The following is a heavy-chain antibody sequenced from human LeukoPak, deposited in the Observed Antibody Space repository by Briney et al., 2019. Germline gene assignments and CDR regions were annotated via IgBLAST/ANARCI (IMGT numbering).Heavy chain of an antibody. V-gene: IGHV4-30-2*01. CDR2: IYHSGST. Sequence: SETLSLTCTVSGGSISSGGYYWSWIRQPPGKGLEWIGYIYHSGSTYYNPSLKSRVTISVDRSKNQFSLKLSSVTAADTAVYYCARGDVDTAMVPYFDYWGQGTLVTVSS. CDR1: GGSISSGGYY. CDR3: ARGDVDTAMVPYFDY. J-gene: IGHJ4*02. D-gene: IGHD5-18*01.